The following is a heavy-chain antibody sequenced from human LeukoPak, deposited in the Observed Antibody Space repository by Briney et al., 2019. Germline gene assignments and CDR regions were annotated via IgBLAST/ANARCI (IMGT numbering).Heavy chain of an antibody. Sequence: PGRSLRLSCAASGFTFDDYAMHWVRQAPGKGLEWVSGISWNSGSIGYADSVKGRFTISRDNAKNSLYLQMNSLRAEDTAVYYCARVGRGYGSGSSPSYGMDVWGQGTTVTVSS. CDR2: ISWNSGSI. D-gene: IGHD3-10*01. CDR3: ARVGRGYGSGSSPSYGMDV. CDR1: GFTFDDYA. V-gene: IGHV3-9*01. J-gene: IGHJ6*02.